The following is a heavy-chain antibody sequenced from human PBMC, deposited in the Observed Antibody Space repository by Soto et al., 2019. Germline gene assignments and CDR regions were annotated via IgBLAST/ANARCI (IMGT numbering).Heavy chain of an antibody. D-gene: IGHD2-21*02. Sequence: GGSLRLSCAASGFTFSNAWMSWVRQAPGKGLEWVGRIKSKTDGGTTDYAAPVKGRFAISRDDSKNTLYLQMNSLKTEDTAVYYCTTDFGYCGGDCYSYFDYWGQGTLVTVSS. CDR1: GFTFSNAW. V-gene: IGHV3-15*01. CDR3: TTDFGYCGGDCYSYFDY. CDR2: IKSKTDGGTT. J-gene: IGHJ4*02.